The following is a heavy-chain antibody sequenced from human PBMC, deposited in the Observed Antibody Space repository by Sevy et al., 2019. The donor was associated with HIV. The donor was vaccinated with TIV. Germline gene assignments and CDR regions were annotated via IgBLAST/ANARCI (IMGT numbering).Heavy chain of an antibody. CDR2: ISSSSSYI. D-gene: IGHD3-16*01. J-gene: IGHJ4*02. Sequence: GGSLRLSCAASGFTFSSYSMNWVCQAPGKGLEWVSSISSSSSYIYYADSVKGRFTISRDNAKNSLYLQMNSLRAEDTAVYYCARDVEHISNPRWGNCDYWGQGTLVTVSS. CDR1: GFTFSSYS. V-gene: IGHV3-21*01. CDR3: ARDVEHISNPRWGNCDY.